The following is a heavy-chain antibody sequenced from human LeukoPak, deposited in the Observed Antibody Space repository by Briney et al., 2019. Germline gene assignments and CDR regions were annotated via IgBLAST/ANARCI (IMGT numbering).Heavy chain of an antibody. CDR3: ARSDVLGSWNRGLDY. V-gene: IGHV4-61*01. D-gene: IGHD1/OR15-1a*01. Sequence: PSETLSLTCTVSGGSISSSSYYWSWIRQPPGKGLEWIGYIYYSGSTNYNPSLKSRVTISVDTSKNQFSLKLSSVTAADTAVYYCARSDVLGSWNRGLDYWGQGTLVTVSS. J-gene: IGHJ4*02. CDR2: IYYSGST. CDR1: GGSISSSSYY.